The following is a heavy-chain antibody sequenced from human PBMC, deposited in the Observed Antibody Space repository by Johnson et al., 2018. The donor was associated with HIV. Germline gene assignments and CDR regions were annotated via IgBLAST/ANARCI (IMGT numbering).Heavy chain of an antibody. Sequence: VQLVESGGGLVQPGGSLRLSCAASGFTVSSNYMSWVRQAPGKGLEWVSVIYSGCSTYYADSVKGRFTISRDNSKNTLYLQMNSLRAEDTAVYYCAKERAYIRTFDIWGQGTMVTVSS. CDR3: AKERAYIRTFDI. CDR2: IYSGCST. D-gene: IGHD5-18*01. J-gene: IGHJ3*02. CDR1: GFTVSSNY. V-gene: IGHV3-66*02.